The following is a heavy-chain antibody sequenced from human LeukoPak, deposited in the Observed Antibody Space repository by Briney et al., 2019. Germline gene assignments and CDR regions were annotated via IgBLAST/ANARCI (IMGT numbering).Heavy chain of an antibody. V-gene: IGHV3-30*04. CDR1: GFTVSNWA. CDR3: ARGYCSTTSCYNDY. CDR2: ISYDGSNK. Sequence: GGSLRLSCAASGFTVSNWATHWVRQAPGKGLEWVAAISYDGSNKFYADSVKGRFTISRDNSKNSLYLQMNSLRAEDTALYYCARGYCSTTSCYNDYWGQGTLVTVSS. D-gene: IGHD2-2*02. J-gene: IGHJ4*02.